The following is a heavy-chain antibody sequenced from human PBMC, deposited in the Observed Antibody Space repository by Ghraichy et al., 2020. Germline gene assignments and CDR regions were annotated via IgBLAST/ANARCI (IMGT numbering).Heavy chain of an antibody. CDR1: GFSFSDYA. Sequence: GGSLRLSCAASGFSFSDYAMNWVRQAPGKGLEWVSTISSSGSNTYYADSVRGRFTISRDNFKDTLYLQMNSLRAEDTAVYYCAKDYQLNNWGLGTLVTVSS. J-gene: IGHJ4*01. V-gene: IGHV3-23*01. D-gene: IGHD2-2*01. CDR2: ISSSGSNT. CDR3: AKDYQLNN.